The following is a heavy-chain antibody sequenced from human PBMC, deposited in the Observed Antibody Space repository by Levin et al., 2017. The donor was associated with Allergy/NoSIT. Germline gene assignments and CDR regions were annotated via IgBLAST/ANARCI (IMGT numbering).Heavy chain of an antibody. CDR1: GFTFGNYA. D-gene: IGHD6-13*01. Sequence: GESLKISCAASGFTFGNYAMSWVRQAPGKGLEWVSAVSAGVLITYYADSVKGRFTISRDNSKNTLYLQMNSLRADDTAVYYCAKESYTSSRVDYWGQGTLVTVSS. CDR2: VSAGVLIT. J-gene: IGHJ4*02. V-gene: IGHV3-23*01. CDR3: AKESYTSSRVDY.